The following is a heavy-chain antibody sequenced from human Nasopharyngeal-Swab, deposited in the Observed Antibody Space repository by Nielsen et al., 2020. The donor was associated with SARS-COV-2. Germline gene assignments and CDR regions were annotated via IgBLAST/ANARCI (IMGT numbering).Heavy chain of an antibody. V-gene: IGHV3-43*01. D-gene: IGHD6-19*01. CDR1: GFTFDDYA. CDR3: AKGTIGGWYFQH. CDR2: ISWDGGST. J-gene: IGHJ1*01. Sequence: GESLKISCAASGFTFDDYAMHWVRQAPGKGLEWVSLISWDGGSTYYADSVKGRFTISRDNSKNSLYLQMNSLRTEDAALYYCAKGTIGGWYFQHWGQGTLVTVSS.